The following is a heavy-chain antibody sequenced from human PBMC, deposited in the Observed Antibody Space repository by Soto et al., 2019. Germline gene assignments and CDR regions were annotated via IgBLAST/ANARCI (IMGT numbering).Heavy chain of an antibody. D-gene: IGHD2-8*02. CDR2: VTPRNGDT. V-gene: IGHV1-8*02. CDR3: ARGGSYWARRHYFDS. Sequence: ASVKVSCKASGYTFTSYDINWVRQAAGQGPEWMGSVTPRNGDTAFAQKYQGRVTVTSNTSMSTVYMELSNLRSDDTAVYYCARGGSYWARRHYFDSWGQGTLVTVSS. J-gene: IGHJ4*02. CDR1: GYTFTSYD.